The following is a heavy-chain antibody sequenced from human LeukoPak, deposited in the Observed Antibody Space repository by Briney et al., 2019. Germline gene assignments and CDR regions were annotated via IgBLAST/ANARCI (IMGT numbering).Heavy chain of an antibody. J-gene: IGHJ6*03. CDR1: GFTFRSYA. CDR3: ARRSRYCSGGSCYYYYMDV. D-gene: IGHD2-15*01. Sequence: GGSLRLSCAASGFTFRSYAMSWVRQAPGKGLEWVSIISNSGGNTYYADSVKGRFTISRDNSKNTLYLQMNSLRAEDTAVYYCARRSRYCSGGSCYYYYMDVWGKGTTVTVSS. V-gene: IGHV3-23*01. CDR2: ISNSGGNT.